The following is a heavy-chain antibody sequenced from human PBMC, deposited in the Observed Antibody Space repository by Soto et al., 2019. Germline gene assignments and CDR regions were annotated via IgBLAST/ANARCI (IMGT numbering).Heavy chain of an antibody. D-gene: IGHD3-10*01. V-gene: IGHV3-23*01. CDR3: ATIGGFSSIYFCSGKDYFDH. J-gene: IGHJ4*02. CDR2: ISGSGGIT. CDR1: GFTFSSHA. Sequence: EVQLLESGGGLVQPGGSLRLSCAASGFTFSSHAVSWVRQAPGEGLEWVSVISGSGGITYYADSVKGRFTISRDNSKNTLYLQMKSLRAEDTAVYYCATIGGFSSIYFCSGKDYFDHWGQGTLVTVST.